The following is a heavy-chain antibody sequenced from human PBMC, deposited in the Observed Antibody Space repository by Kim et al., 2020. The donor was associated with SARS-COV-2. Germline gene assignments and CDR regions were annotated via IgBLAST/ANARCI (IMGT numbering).Heavy chain of an antibody. CDR3: ARDLHDYRDRTGYWYFDL. V-gene: IGHV4-31*03. D-gene: IGHD4-17*01. J-gene: IGHJ2*01. CDR2: IYYSGST. Sequence: SETLSLTCTVSGGSISSGGYYWSWIRQHPGKGLEWIGYIYYSGSTYYNPSLKSRVTISVDTSKNQFSLKLSSVTAADTAVYYCARDLHDYRDRTGYWYFDLWGRGTLVTVSS. CDR1: GGSISSGGYY.